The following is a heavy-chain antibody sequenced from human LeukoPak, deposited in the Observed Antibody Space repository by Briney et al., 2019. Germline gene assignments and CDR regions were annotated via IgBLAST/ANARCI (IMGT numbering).Heavy chain of an antibody. CDR3: ARADSSSWYYFDY. V-gene: IGHV4-59*01. Sequence: PSEALSLTCTVSGGSISSYYWSWIRPPPGKGLEWIGYIYYSGSTNYNPSLKSRVTISVDTSKNQFSLKLSSVTAADTAVYYCARADSSSWYYFDYWGQGTLVTVSS. D-gene: IGHD6-13*01. CDR1: GGSISSYY. CDR2: IYYSGST. J-gene: IGHJ4*02.